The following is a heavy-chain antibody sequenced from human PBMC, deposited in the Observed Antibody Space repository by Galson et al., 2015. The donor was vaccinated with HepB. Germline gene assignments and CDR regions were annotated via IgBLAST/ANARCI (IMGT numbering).Heavy chain of an antibody. V-gene: IGHV3-15*01. Sequence: SLRLSCAASGFTFSNAWMSWVRQAPGKGLEWVGRIRSETDGGTTDYAAPVKGRFTITRDDSKTTLYLQMDSLKTEDTAVYFCTSNNFGYNSFDYWGQGTLVTVSS. D-gene: IGHD5-18*01. CDR1: GFTFSNAW. CDR2: IRSETDGGTT. J-gene: IGHJ4*02. CDR3: TSNNFGYNSFDY.